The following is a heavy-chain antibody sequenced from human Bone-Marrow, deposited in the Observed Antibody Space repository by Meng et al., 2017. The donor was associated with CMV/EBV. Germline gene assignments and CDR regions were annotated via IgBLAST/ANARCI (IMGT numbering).Heavy chain of an antibody. D-gene: IGHD1/OR15-1a*01. CDR2: ISANNSRT. CDR1: GYSFTSYG. V-gene: IGHV1-18*01. CDR3: ARDEQRLAPGFDY. J-gene: IGHJ4*02. Sequence: ASVKVSCKASGYSFTSYGITWVRQAPGQGLEWVGWISANNSRTNYVEKVRGRVTMTTDTSTTTAYVELRSLTSDDTAVYYCARDEQRLAPGFDYWGQGTLITVSS.